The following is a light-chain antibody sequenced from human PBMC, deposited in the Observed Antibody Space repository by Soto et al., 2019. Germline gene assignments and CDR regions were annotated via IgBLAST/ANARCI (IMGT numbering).Light chain of an antibody. CDR3: QHRSDWPPIT. CDR2: GAS. J-gene: IGKJ5*01. Sequence: PGGSATLSCRASQSITTRLAWYQQKPGQPPRLLISGASTRATGIADRFSGGGSGTDFTLTISRLEPEDFAVYHCQHRSDWPPITFGQGTRLEI. V-gene: IGKV3-11*01. CDR1: QSITTR.